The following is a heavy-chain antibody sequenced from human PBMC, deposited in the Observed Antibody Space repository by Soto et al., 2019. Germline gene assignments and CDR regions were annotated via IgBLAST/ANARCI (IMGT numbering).Heavy chain of an antibody. CDR1: GYTFTIYG. J-gene: IGHJ4*02. V-gene: IGHV1-18*01. CDR3: ARVRGSSGWRVLDY. CDR2: ISAYNGNT. D-gene: IGHD6-19*01. Sequence: ASVKVSCKASGYTFTIYGISWVRQAPGQGLEWMGWISAYNGNTNYAQKLQGRVTMTTDTSTSTAYMELRSLRSDDTAVYYCARVRGSSGWRVLDYWGQGTLVTVSS.